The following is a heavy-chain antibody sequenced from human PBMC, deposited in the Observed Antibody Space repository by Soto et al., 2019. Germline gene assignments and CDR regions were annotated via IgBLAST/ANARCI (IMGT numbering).Heavy chain of an antibody. Sequence: EVQLVESGGGLVQPGGSLRLSCSASGFTFSSYWMSWVRQAPGKGLEWVANIKQDGSEKYYVDSVKGRFTISRDNARNSLNLQMNSLRAEDTAVYYCASDRFSGGSDFWGQGTLVTVSS. V-gene: IGHV3-7*05. CDR2: IKQDGSEK. D-gene: IGHD6-19*01. CDR3: ASDRFSGGSDF. J-gene: IGHJ4*02. CDR1: GFTFSSYW.